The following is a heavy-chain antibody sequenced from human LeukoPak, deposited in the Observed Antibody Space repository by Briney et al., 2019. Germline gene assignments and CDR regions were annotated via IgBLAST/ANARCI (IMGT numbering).Heavy chain of an antibody. V-gene: IGHV3-20*04. J-gene: IGHJ6*03. CDR2: INWNGGST. CDR1: GFTFDDYG. CDR3: ARDQKNYYYMDV. Sequence: GGSLRLSCAASGFTFDDYGMSWVRQAPGKGLEWVSGINWNGGSTGYADSVTGRFTISRDNAKNSLYLQMNSLRAEDTALYYCARDQKNYYYMDVWGKGTTVTVSS.